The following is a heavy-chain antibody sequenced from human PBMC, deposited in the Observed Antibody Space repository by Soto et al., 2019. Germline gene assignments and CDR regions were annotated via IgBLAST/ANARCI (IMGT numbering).Heavy chain of an antibody. J-gene: IGHJ4*02. CDR1: GFTFSSYN. V-gene: IGHV3-21*04. Sequence: EVQLVESGGGLVKPGGSLRLSCAASGFTFSSYNMNWVRQAPGKGLEWVSSITSSSSYIYYADSVKGRFTISRDNAKNSVFLQMSSLKTEDTAVYYCASIRGVFGYWGQGTLVTVSS. CDR3: ASIRGVFGY. CDR2: ITSSSSYI. D-gene: IGHD3-10*01.